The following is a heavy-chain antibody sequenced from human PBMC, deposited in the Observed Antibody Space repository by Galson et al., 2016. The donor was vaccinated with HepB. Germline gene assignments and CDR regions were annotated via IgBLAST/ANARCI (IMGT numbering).Heavy chain of an antibody. J-gene: IGHJ4*02. Sequence: PVKVSCKASGYTFTSYALHWVRQAPGQGLEWMGWIDGGSGNRKYSQKFQGRVTITRDTSASTAYMELSSLRSEDTAVYFCARESDLDYWGQGTLVTVPS. CDR3: ARESDLDY. CDR2: IDGGSGNR. V-gene: IGHV1-3*01. CDR1: GYTFTSYA.